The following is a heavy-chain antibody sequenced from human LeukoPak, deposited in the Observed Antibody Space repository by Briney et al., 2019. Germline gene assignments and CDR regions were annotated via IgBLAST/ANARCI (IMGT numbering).Heavy chain of an antibody. V-gene: IGHV3-23*01. J-gene: IGHJ4*02. D-gene: IGHD6-13*01. Sequence: SGGSLRLSCAASGFTFSSYAMSWVRQAPGKGLEWVSAISGSGGSTYYADSVKGRFTISRDNSKNTLYLQMNSLRAEDTAVYYCARGAYSSSWYVPCGYWGQGTLVTVSS. CDR1: GFTFSSYA. CDR3: ARGAYSSSWYVPCGY. CDR2: ISGSGGST.